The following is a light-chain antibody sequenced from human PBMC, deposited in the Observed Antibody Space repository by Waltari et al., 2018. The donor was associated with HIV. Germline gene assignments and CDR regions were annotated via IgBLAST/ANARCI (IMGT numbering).Light chain of an antibody. V-gene: IGLV2-11*01. CDR2: DGT. Sequence: QSALTQPRSVSGSPGQSVTISCTGTSSDVGAYKFVSWYQQPPGKAPKLLIYDGTTRPSGVPDRFSGSKSGNSASLIISGLQAGDEAHYFCCSYAGNYAWVFGGGTKLTVL. J-gene: IGLJ3*02. CDR3: CSYAGNYAWV. CDR1: SSDVGAYKF.